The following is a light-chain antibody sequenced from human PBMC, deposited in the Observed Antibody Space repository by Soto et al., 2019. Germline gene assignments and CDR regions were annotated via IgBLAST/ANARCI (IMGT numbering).Light chain of an antibody. CDR3: CSYSGSSTFVV. Sequence: QSVLTQPRSVSGSPGQSVTFSCTGTSSDLGYYNYVSWYQQHPGKAPKLIIYDVTQRPSGVPDRFSGSKSGNTASLTISGLQADDEADYYCCSYSGSSTFVVFGGGTKLTVL. J-gene: IGLJ2*01. CDR1: SSDLGYYNY. CDR2: DVT. V-gene: IGLV2-11*01.